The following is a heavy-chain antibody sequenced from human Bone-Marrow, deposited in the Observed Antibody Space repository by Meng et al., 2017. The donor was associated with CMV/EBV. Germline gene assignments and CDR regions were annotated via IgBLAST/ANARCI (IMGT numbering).Heavy chain of an antibody. Sequence: GESLKISCAASGFTFSSYWMHWVRQAPGKGLVWVSGINWNGGSTGYADSVKGRFTISRDNAKNSLYLQMNSLRAEDTALYYCARGSKAFGVVIIGYFDYWGQGTLVTVSS. D-gene: IGHD3-3*01. CDR1: GFTFSSYW. CDR3: ARGSKAFGVVIIGYFDY. J-gene: IGHJ4*02. CDR2: INWNGGST. V-gene: IGHV3-20*04.